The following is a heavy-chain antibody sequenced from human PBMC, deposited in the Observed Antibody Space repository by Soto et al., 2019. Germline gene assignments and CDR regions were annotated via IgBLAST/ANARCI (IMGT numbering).Heavy chain of an antibody. V-gene: IGHV5-51*01. CDR2: IYPGDSDT. CDR3: ARHEGTAHYYYGMDV. CDR1: GYSFTSYW. D-gene: IGHD6-13*01. J-gene: IGHJ6*02. Sequence: GESLKISCKGSGYSFTSYWIGWVRQMPGKGLEWMGIIYPGDSDTRYSPSFQGQVTISADKSISTAYLQWSSLKASDTAVYYCARHEGTAHYYYGMDVWGQGTTVTVSS.